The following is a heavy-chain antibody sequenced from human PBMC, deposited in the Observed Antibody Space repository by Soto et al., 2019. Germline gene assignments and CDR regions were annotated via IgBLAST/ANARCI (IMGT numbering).Heavy chain of an antibody. V-gene: IGHV3-64*01. Sequence: GGSLRLSCAASGFTFSSYAMHWVRQAPGKGLEYVSAISSNGGSTYYANSVKGRFTISRDNSKNTLYLQMGSPRAEDMAVYYCARDLSVAADAFDIWGQGTMVTVSS. CDR1: GFTFSSYA. J-gene: IGHJ3*02. D-gene: IGHD6-19*01. CDR2: ISSNGGST. CDR3: ARDLSVAADAFDI.